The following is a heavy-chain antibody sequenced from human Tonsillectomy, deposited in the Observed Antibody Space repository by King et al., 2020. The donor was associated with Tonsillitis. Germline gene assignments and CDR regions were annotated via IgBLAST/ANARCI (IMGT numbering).Heavy chain of an antibody. V-gene: IGHV3-48*02. CDR1: GFTFRSYS. CDR3: ARDKRLRLGELSLGDY. Sequence: VQLVESGGGLVQPGGSLRLSCAASGFTFRSYSMNWVRQAPGKGLEWVSYISSSSSTIYYADSVKGRFTISRDNAKNSLYLQMNSLRDEDTAVYYCARDKRLRLGELSLGDYWGQGTLVTVSS. J-gene: IGHJ4*02. D-gene: IGHD3-16*02. CDR2: ISSSSSTI.